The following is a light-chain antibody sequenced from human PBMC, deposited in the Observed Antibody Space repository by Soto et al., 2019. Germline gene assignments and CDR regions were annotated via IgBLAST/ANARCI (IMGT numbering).Light chain of an antibody. CDR1: QGISSW. Sequence: DIQMTQSPSSVSASVGDGVTITCRASQGISSWLAWYQQKPGKAPKLLIYGASTLQGGVPLRFSGSGSGTDFTLTISSLQPEDFATYYCQQLNIYPITFGQGTRLEIK. CDR3: QQLNIYPIT. J-gene: IGKJ5*01. V-gene: IGKV1-12*01. CDR2: GAS.